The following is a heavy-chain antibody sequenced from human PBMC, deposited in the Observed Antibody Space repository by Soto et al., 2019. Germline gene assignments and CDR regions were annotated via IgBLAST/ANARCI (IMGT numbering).Heavy chain of an antibody. Sequence: PGGSLRLSCAASGFTFSSYAMSWVRQAPGKGLEWVSAISGSGGSTYYADSVKGRFTISRDNSKNTLYLQMNSLRAEDTAVYYCAKAHDFWSGYYYMDVWGKGTTVTVSS. J-gene: IGHJ6*03. D-gene: IGHD3-3*01. V-gene: IGHV3-23*01. CDR2: ISGSGGST. CDR1: GFTFSSYA. CDR3: AKAHDFWSGYYYMDV.